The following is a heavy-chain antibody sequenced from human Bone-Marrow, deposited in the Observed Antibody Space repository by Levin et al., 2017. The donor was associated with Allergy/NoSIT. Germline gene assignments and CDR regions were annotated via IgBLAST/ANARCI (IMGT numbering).Heavy chain of an antibody. CDR1: GGSISSYY. CDR2: ISTSGST. Sequence: NASETLSLTCTVSGGSISSYYWSWIRQPAGKGLEWIGRISTSGSTIYNPSLKSRLTMSVDTSKNHLSLKLRSVTAADTAVYYCARDLSGEGRYYDGMDVWGQGTTVTVSS. V-gene: IGHV4-4*07. D-gene: IGHD3-10*01. J-gene: IGHJ6*02. CDR3: ARDLSGEGRYYDGMDV.